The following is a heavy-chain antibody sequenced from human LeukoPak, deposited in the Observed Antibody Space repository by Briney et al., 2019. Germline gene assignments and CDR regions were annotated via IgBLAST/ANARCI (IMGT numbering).Heavy chain of an antibody. Sequence: SETLSLTCTVSGASIGSSEYYWSWVRQSPGKGLEWIGYVHHNGNTYYNPSLKSRVTISVDTSKNQFSLKLSSVTAADTAVYYCASYQLLLYYFDYWGQGTLVTVSS. CDR3: ASYQLLLYYFDY. J-gene: IGHJ4*02. CDR2: VHHNGNT. D-gene: IGHD2-2*01. CDR1: GASIGSSEYY. V-gene: IGHV4-30-4*01.